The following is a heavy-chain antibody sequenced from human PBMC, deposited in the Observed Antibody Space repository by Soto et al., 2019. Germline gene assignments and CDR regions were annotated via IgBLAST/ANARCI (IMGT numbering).Heavy chain of an antibody. V-gene: IGHV3-23*01. Sequence: EVQLLESGGGLVRSGGSLRLSCAASGFTFSSYAMSWVRQAPGKGLEWVSAISGSGGSTYYADSVKGRFTISRDNSKNALYLQMSRLRAEDTAVYYCAKDQWNGYDWFHYWGQGTLVTVSS. D-gene: IGHD5-12*01. CDR2: ISGSGGST. CDR1: GFTFSSYA. CDR3: AKDQWNGYDWFHY. J-gene: IGHJ4*02.